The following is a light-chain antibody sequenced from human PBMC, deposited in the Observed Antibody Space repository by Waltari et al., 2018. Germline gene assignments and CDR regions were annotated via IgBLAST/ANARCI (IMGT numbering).Light chain of an antibody. V-gene: IGLV1-40*01. CDR3: QSYDSRLSSHVI. Sequence: QSVLTQPPSVSGAPGPKVTISCTGRSSNIGAGYDVHWYQQLPGTAPKLLIYANSNRPSGVPDRFSGSKSGTSASLAITGLQAEDEADYYCQSYDSRLSSHVIFGGGTKLTVL. CDR1: SSNIGAGYD. CDR2: ANS. J-gene: IGLJ2*01.